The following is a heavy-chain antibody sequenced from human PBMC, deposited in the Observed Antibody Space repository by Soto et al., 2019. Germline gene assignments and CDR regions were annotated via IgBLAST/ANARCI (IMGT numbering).Heavy chain of an antibody. J-gene: IGHJ6*02. CDR3: AREVLVRGIKYHGMDV. CDR2: IWYDGSNK. Sequence: QVQLVESGGGVVQPGRSLSLSCAASGFTFSSYGIHWVRQAPGKGLERVAVIWYDGSNKYYADSVKGRFTISRDNSKNTLYRQMNSLRAEDTAVYYCAREVLVRGIKYHGMDVWGQGTTVTVSS. V-gene: IGHV3-33*01. CDR1: GFTFSSYG. D-gene: IGHD3-10*01.